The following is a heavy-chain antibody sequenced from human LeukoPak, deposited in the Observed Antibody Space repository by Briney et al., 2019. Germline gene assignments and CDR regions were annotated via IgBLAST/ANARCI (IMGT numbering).Heavy chain of an antibody. J-gene: IGHJ4*02. CDR2: IYYSGST. D-gene: IGHD4-17*01. CDR1: GGSISSYY. CDR3: ARHPYGDYVPSFDY. Sequence: SSETLSLTCTVSGGSISSYYWSWIRQPPGKGLEWIGYIYYSGSTNYNPSLKSRVTISVDTSKNQFSLKLSSVTAADTAVYYCARHPYGDYVPSFDYWGQGTLVTVSS. V-gene: IGHV4-59*08.